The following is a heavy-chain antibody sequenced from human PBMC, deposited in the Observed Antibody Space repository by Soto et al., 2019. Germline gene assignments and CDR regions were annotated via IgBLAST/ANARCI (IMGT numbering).Heavy chain of an antibody. V-gene: IGHV1-18*01. J-gene: IGHJ6*03. CDR1: GYTFTSYG. CDR3: ARSSSWPDFYYYYMDV. CDR2: ISAYNGNT. D-gene: IGHD6-13*01. Sequence: QVQLVQSGAEVKKPGASVKVSCKASGYTFTSYGISWVRQSPGQGLEWMGWISAYNGNTNYAQKLQGRVTMTTDTSTSTACMDLRSLRSDDTGAYYCARSSSWPDFYYYYMDVWGKGTTVTVSS.